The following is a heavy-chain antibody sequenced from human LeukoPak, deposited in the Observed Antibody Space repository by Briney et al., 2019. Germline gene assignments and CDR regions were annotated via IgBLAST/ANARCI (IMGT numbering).Heavy chain of an antibody. V-gene: IGHV4-61*02. J-gene: IGHJ4*02. CDR3: AKDGNDYGDYGSDY. Sequence: PSETLSLTCTVSGGSISSGSYYWNWIRQPAGKGLEWIGRIYTSGSTKYNPSLKSRVTISIDTSRKQFSLNLSSVTAADTAVYYCAKDGNDYGDYGSDYWGQGTLVTVSS. CDR2: IYTSGST. D-gene: IGHD4-17*01. CDR1: GGSISSGSYY.